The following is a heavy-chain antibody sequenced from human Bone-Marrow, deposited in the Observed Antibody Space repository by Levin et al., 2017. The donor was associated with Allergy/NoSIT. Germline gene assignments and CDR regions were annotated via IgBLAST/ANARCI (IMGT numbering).Heavy chain of an antibody. D-gene: IGHD3-10*01. CDR3: ARHYNSGTFPLDY. Sequence: GSLRLSCTVSGGSISGYYWSWIRQPPGKGLEWIGHIYYTGRTTYNPSLKSRVTMSLDTSKKQFSLKLNSVTAADTAVYFCARHYNSGTFPLDYWGQGTLVTVSS. CDR1: GGSISGYY. CDR2: IYYTGRT. V-gene: IGHV4-59*12. J-gene: IGHJ4*02.